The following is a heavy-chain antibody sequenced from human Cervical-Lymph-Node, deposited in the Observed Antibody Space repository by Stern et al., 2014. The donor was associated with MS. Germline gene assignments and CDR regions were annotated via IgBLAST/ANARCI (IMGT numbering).Heavy chain of an antibody. CDR3: AKAGCSSSSCYTNC. D-gene: IGHD2-2*01. CDR1: GFTFSDYG. CDR2: LSYDGSHK. J-gene: IGHJ4*02. V-gene: IGHV3-30*18. Sequence: VQLEESGGGVVQPGRSLRLSCAASGFTFSDYGLHWVRQAPGKGLEWVAVLSYDGSHKYYADSVKGRFTISRDNSKNTLYLQMNSLRAEDTAVYYCAKAGCSSSSCYTNCWGQGTLVTVSS.